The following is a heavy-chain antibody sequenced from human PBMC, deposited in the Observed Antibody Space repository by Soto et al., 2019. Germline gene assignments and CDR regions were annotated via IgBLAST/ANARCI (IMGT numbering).Heavy chain of an antibody. CDR1: GFSFNKAG. Sequence: EVQLLESGGGLVKPGGSLRLSCVAPGFSFNKAGMNWVRQAPGQGLEWVGRINTSAGGVATKYSPPGQGRFTISCDDSKNTLYLHMNGLCSEDTATYYCITGSVEGIWGQGTTVIVSS. CDR3: ITGSVEGI. V-gene: IGHV3-15*07. J-gene: IGHJ6*02. D-gene: IGHD2-15*01. CDR2: INTSAGGVAT.